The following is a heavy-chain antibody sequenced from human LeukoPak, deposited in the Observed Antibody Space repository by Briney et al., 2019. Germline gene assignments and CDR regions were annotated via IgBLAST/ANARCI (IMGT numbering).Heavy chain of an antibody. CDR1: GFTFSSYG. Sequence: GGSLRLSCAASGFTFSSYGMSWVRQAPGKGLEWVAFIRFDGTSEFYADSVKARFTISRDNSQNTVSLQLNNLRIEDTALYYCAKTSLSDPSGHYYYMDVWGKGTTVTVSS. V-gene: IGHV3-30*02. CDR3: AKTSLSDPSGHYYYMDV. CDR2: IRFDGTSE. J-gene: IGHJ6*03. D-gene: IGHD3-3*01.